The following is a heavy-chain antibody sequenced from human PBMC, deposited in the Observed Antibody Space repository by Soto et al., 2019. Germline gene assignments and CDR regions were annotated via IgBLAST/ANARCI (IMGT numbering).Heavy chain of an antibody. CDR3: TTAGFTSGRSVH. CDR1: GFTFNNAW. CDR2: IKTKTDGGTT. J-gene: IGHJ4*01. Sequence: EVQLVESGGGLVKPGGSLRLSCAASGFTFNNAWMNWVRQAPGKGLEWVGLIKTKTDGGTTDYAAPVKGRFTISRDDSKDTLYLQMNSLEIEDTAVYYCTTAGFTSGRSVHWGQGTLVTVSS. D-gene: IGHD2-8*01. V-gene: IGHV3-15*07.